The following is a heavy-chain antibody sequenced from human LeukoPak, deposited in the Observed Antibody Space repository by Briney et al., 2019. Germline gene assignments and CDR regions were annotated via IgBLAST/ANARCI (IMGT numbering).Heavy chain of an antibody. CDR2: IIPIFGTA. V-gene: IGHV1-69*13. J-gene: IGHJ3*02. D-gene: IGHD4-23*01. CDR1: GGTFSSYA. Sequence: ASVKVSCKASGGTFSSYAISWVRQAPGQGLEWMGGIIPIFGTANYAQKFQGRVTITADEPTSTAYMELSSLRSEDTAVYYCARDPNNNYGGNWDAFDIWGQGTMVTVSS. CDR3: ARDPNNNYGGNWDAFDI.